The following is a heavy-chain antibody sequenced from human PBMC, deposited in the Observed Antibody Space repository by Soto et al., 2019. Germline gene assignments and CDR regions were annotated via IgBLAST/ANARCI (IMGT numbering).Heavy chain of an antibody. J-gene: IGHJ4*02. CDR1: GGSINSSNFY. CDR2: IYSSGST. CDR3: APRIAVTYNYFDY. D-gene: IGHD6-19*01. Sequence: PSETLSLTCTVSGGSINSSNFYWGWIRQPPGKGLEWIGSIYSSGSTYYNPSLKSRVTISVDTSKSRVSLELTSVTAADTAVYYCAPRIAVTYNYFDYWGQGALVTVSS. V-gene: IGHV4-39*01.